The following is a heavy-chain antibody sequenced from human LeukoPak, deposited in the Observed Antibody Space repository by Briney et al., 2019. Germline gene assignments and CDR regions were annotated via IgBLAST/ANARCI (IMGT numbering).Heavy chain of an antibody. CDR1: GFTFSSYA. CDR3: AKGITMVRGVIPDYLDY. J-gene: IGHJ4*02. CDR2: ISGSGGST. Sequence: GGSLRLSCAASGFTFSSYAMSWVRQAPGKGLEWVSAISGSGGSTYYADSVKGRFTISRDNSKNTMYLQMNSLRAEDTAVYYCAKGITMVRGVIPDYLDYWGQGTLVTVSS. V-gene: IGHV3-23*01. D-gene: IGHD3-10*01.